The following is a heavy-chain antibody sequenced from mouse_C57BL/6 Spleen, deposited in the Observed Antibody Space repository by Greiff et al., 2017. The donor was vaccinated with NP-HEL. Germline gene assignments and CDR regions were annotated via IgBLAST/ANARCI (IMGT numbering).Heavy chain of an antibody. D-gene: IGHD3-3*01. J-gene: IGHJ3*01. V-gene: IGHV1-22*01. CDR2: INPNNGGT. CDR1: GYTFTDYN. CDR3: ARWGWEGAWFAY. Sequence: EVQLQQSGPELVKPGASVKMSCKASGYTFTDYNMHWVKQSHGKSLEWIGYINPNNGGTSYNQKFKGKGTLTVNKSSSTAYLELRSLTSEDSAVYCWARWGWEGAWFAYWVQVTLVTFSA.